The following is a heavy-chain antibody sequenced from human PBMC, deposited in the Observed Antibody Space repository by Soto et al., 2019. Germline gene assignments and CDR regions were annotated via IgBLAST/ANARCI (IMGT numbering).Heavy chain of an antibody. CDR3: VRHVGGGPGYYGSGTYIDF. J-gene: IGHJ4*02. V-gene: IGHV5-51*01. D-gene: IGHD3-10*01. CDR1: GYNFINYW. Sequence: GESLKISCETSGYNFINYWIGWVRQMPGKGLEWMGIIYPGDSDTRYSPSFQGQVSISVDKSISTAYLQWSSLKASDTAMYYCVRHVGGGPGYYGSGTYIDFWGQGSLVTVSS. CDR2: IYPGDSDT.